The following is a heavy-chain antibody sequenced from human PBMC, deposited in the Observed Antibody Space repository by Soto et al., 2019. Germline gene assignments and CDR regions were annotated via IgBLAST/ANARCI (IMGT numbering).Heavy chain of an antibody. J-gene: IGHJ4*02. CDR2: MKPSDGST. D-gene: IGHD2-21*02. CDR3: ARGLAPDVVTAQDS. V-gene: IGHV1-46*02. CDR1: GYNFNTYY. Sequence: ASVKVSCKASGYNFNTYYVDWVRQAPGQGLEWMGIMKPSDGSTTYAQKFQGRVTMTRDTSTSTAYLELSSLRADDTAVYFCARGLAPDVVTAQDSWGQGTLVTVSS.